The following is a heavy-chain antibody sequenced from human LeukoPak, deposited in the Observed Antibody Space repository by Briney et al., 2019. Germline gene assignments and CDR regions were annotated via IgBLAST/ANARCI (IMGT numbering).Heavy chain of an antibody. CDR1: GYTLTELS. V-gene: IGHV1-24*01. CDR2: FDPEDGET. Sequence: GASVKVTCKVSGYTLTELSMHWVRQAPGKGLEWMGGFDPEDGETIYAQKFQGRVTMTEDTSTDTAYMELSSLRSEDTAVYYCARATSPSTPGDVLGATPYYYYYMDVWGKGTTVTVSS. D-gene: IGHD1-26*01. J-gene: IGHJ6*03. CDR3: ARATSPSTPGDVLGATPYYYYYMDV.